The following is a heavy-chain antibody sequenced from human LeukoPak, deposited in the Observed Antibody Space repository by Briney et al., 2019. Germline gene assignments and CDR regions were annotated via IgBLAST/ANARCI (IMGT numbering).Heavy chain of an antibody. CDR1: GFTFGDYA. CDR3: TRDQTPYY. Sequence: GGSLRLSGTASGFTFGDYAMTSVRQAPGKGVERVGSIRSKIYGGTPEYAASVKGRFTISRDDSKGIAYLQMDSLKTEDTAVYYCTRDQTPYYWGQGTLVTVSS. CDR2: IRSKIYGGTP. V-gene: IGHV3-49*04. J-gene: IGHJ4*02.